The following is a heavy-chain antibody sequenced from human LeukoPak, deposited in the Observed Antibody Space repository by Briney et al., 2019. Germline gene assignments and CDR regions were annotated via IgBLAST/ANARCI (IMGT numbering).Heavy chain of an antibody. CDR2: IYYDGSEK. CDR1: GFTFSNYG. Sequence: GESLRLSCAASGFTFSNYGIHWVRQAPGKGLESVAVIYYDGSEKYYADSVKGRFTLSRDNSENTVYLQMNSLRAEDTAVYYCARVSGYGDYSYYFDYWGQRTPVTVSS. D-gene: IGHD4-17*01. CDR3: ARVSGYGDYSYYFDY. J-gene: IGHJ4*02. V-gene: IGHV3-33*01.